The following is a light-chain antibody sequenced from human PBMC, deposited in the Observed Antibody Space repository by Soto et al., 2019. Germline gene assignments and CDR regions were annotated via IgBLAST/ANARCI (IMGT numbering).Light chain of an antibody. J-gene: IGLJ3*02. CDR2: GNS. CDR3: QSYDSSLSDWV. CDR1: SSNIGAGYD. V-gene: IGLV1-40*01. Sequence: QSVLTQPPSVSGAPGQRVTISCTGSSSNIGAGYDVHWYQQLPGTAPKLLIYGNSNRPSGVPDRFSGSKSGTSASLAITGLQAEHEADYYCQSYDSSLSDWVFGGGTKLTGL.